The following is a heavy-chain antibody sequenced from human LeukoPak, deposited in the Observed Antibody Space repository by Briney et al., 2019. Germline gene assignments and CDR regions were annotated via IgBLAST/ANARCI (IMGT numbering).Heavy chain of an antibody. V-gene: IGHV3-7*04. J-gene: IGHJ4*02. CDR2: IKQDGSEK. Sequence: TGGSLRLSCAASGFMFSRYWMTWVRQAPGKGLEWVANIKQDGSEKYYVDSLKGRFTISRDNAKNSLFLQMNSLRAEDTAVYYCARDLPTGYYISSGYYEYFLDYWGQGTLVTVSS. CDR1: GFMFSRYW. D-gene: IGHD3-22*01. CDR3: ARDLPTGYYISSGYYEYFLDY.